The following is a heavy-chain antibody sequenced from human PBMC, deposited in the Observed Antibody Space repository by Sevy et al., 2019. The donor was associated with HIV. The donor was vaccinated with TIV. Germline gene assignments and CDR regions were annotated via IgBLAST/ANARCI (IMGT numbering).Heavy chain of an antibody. CDR1: GFTFSSYA. J-gene: IGHJ3*02. D-gene: IGHD1-26*01. CDR3: AREGLVGATLRAFDI. Sequence: GGSLRLSCAASGFTFSSYAMHWVRQAPGKGLEWVAVISYDGSNKYYADSVKGRFTISRDNSKNTLYLQMNSLRAEDTAVYYCAREGLVGATLRAFDIWGQGTMVTVS. CDR2: ISYDGSNK. V-gene: IGHV3-30-3*01.